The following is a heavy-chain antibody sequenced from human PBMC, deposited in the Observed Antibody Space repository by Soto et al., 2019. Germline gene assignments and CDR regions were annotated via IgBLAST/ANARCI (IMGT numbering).Heavy chain of an antibody. CDR1: GFTFSSYA. V-gene: IGHV3-23*01. D-gene: IGHD7-27*01. Sequence: GGSLRLSCAASGFTFSSYAMSWVRQAPGKGLEWVSAISGSGGSTYYADSVKGRFTISRDNSKNTLYLQMNSLRAEDTAVYYCVTRSPELGSSYMDVWGKGTTVTVSS. CDR2: ISGSGGST. J-gene: IGHJ6*03. CDR3: VTRSPELGSSYMDV.